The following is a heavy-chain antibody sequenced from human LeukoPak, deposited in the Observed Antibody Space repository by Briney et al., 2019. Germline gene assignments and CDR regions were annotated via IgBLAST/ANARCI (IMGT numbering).Heavy chain of an antibody. J-gene: IGHJ4*02. CDR1: GYSFYSYW. CDR2: IDPSDSYT. V-gene: IGHV5-10-1*01. CDR3: ARRGGVAGIEY. Sequence: GESLKISCRGSGYSFYSYWIIWVRQMPGKGLEWMGRIDPSDSYTIYSPSFQGHVTISADRSISTAYLQWSSLKASDTAMYYCARRGGVAGIEYWGQGTLVTVSS. D-gene: IGHD2-15*01.